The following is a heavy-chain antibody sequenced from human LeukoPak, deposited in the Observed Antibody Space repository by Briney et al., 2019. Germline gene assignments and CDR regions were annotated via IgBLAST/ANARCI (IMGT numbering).Heavy chain of an antibody. Sequence: GGSLRLSCAASGFTFSDYSMNWVRQTPGKGLEWVSYISGSSSIIYYADSVKGRFTISRDNAKNSVYLQMNSLRDEDTAVYYCAKDPSDLGGSGSNNYFDCWGQGTLVTVSP. CDR1: GFTFSDYS. D-gene: IGHD3-10*01. J-gene: IGHJ4*02. V-gene: IGHV3-48*02. CDR2: ISGSSSII. CDR3: AKDPSDLGGSGSNNYFDC.